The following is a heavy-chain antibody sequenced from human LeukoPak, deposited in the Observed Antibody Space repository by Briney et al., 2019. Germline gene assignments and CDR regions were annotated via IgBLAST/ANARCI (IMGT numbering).Heavy chain of an antibody. J-gene: IGHJ4*02. CDR3: AKGYYDILTGYYGPGY. Sequence: GGSLRLSCAASGFTFSSYAMSWVRQAPGKGLEWVSAISGSGGSTYYADSVKGRFTISRDNSKNTLYLQMNSLRAEDTAVYYCAKGYYDILTGYYGPGYWGQGTLVTVSS. CDR1: GFTFSSYA. CDR2: ISGSGGST. D-gene: IGHD3-9*01. V-gene: IGHV3-23*01.